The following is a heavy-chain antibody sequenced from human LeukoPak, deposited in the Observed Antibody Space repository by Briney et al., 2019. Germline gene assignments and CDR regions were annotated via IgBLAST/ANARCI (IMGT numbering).Heavy chain of an antibody. V-gene: IGHV4-59*01. CDR1: GGSFSNYY. CDR3: ASSRRLGSNNDYYTPFDY. J-gene: IGHJ4*02. D-gene: IGHD3-3*01. CDR2: MYYSGST. Sequence: SETLSLTCTVSGGSFSNYYWSWIRQPPGKGLEWIGYMYYSGSTNYNPSLKSRVTISVDTSKNQFSLKLSSVTAADTAVYYCASSRRLGSNNDYYTPFDYWGQGALVTVSS.